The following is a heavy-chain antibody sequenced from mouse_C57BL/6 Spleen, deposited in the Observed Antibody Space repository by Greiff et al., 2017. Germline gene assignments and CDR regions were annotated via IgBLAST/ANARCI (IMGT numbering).Heavy chain of an antibody. Sequence: VKLMESGAELVKPGASVKLSCKASGYTFTTYPIEWMKQNHGKSLEWIGNFHPYNDDTKYNEKFKGKAPLTVEKSSSTVYLELSRLTSDDSAVYYCARGGDYAMDYWGQGTSVTVSS. CDR3: ARGGDYAMDY. V-gene: IGHV1-47*01. CDR1: GYTFTTYP. CDR2: FHPYNDDT. J-gene: IGHJ4*01.